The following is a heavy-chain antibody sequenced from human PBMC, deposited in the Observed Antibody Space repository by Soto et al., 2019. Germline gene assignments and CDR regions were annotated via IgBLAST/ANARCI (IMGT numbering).Heavy chain of an antibody. J-gene: IGHJ3*02. Sequence: QVQLVQSGAEVKKPGSSVKVSCKASGGSFSSYAISWVRQAPVQGLEWMGGIIPIFGTPTYAQKFQGRVTISADKSTSTADMEQSSLISEDTALYYCARAGPVSVNHACDIWGQGTLVTVSS. CDR3: ARAGPVSVNHACDI. D-gene: IGHD6-19*01. V-gene: IGHV1-69*06. CDR2: IIPIFGTP. CDR1: GGSFSSYA.